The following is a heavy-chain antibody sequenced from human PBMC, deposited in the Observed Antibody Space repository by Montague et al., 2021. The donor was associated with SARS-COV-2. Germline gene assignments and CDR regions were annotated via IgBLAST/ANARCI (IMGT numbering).Heavy chain of an antibody. J-gene: IGHJ4*02. Sequence: SLRLSCAASGFSFSSYHMNWVRQAPGKGLEWVSSISPSGDYIYSADSLKGRFINSRDNAKNSLYLQMSSLRAEDTAIYYCARASWIVATVPDYWGQGTLVTVSS. D-gene: IGHD5-12*01. CDR2: ISPSGDYI. CDR1: GFSFSSYH. V-gene: IGHV3-21*01. CDR3: ARASWIVATVPDY.